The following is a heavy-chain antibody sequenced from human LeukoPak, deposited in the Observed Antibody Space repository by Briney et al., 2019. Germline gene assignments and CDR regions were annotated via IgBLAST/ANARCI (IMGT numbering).Heavy chain of an antibody. CDR3: ARDGGKEAFDI. CDR1: GGSFSGYY. D-gene: IGHD3-16*01. CDR2: IKHSGST. V-gene: IGHV4-34*01. J-gene: IGHJ3*02. Sequence: NPSETLSLTCAVYGGSFSGYYWSWIRQPPGKGLEWIGEIKHSGSTNYNPSLKSRVTISVDTSKNQFSLKLSSVTAADTAVYYCARDGGKEAFDIWGQGTMVTVSS.